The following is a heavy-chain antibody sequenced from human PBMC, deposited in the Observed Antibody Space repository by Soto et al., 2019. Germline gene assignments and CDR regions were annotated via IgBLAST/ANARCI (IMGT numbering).Heavy chain of an antibody. J-gene: IGHJ3*02. CDR3: TTNRYFPRPISAAGAIDI. CDR2: IKSKTDGVTT. CDR1: GFTFSNAW. Sequence: GGSLRLSCAASGFTFSNAWMSWVRQAPGKGLAWVGRIKSKTDGVTTDYAAPVKGRFTISRDDSKNTLYLQMNSLKTEDTAVYYCTTNRYFPRPISAAGAIDIWGQGTMGTVSS. V-gene: IGHV3-15*01. D-gene: IGHD6-13*01.